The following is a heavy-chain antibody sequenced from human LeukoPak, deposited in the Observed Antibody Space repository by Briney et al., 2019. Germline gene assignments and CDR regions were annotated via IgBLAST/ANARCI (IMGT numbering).Heavy chain of an antibody. V-gene: IGHV4-59*01. D-gene: IGHD1-14*01. Sequence: SETLSLTCTVSGDSISNYYWSWIRQPPGKGLEWIGYIYYSGSTDYNPSLKSRVNISVDTSKNQFSLRLNSVTAADTAVYYCARYRNEALFAFDIWGQGTMVTVSS. CDR3: ARYRNEALFAFDI. CDR1: GDSISNYY. J-gene: IGHJ3*02. CDR2: IYYSGST.